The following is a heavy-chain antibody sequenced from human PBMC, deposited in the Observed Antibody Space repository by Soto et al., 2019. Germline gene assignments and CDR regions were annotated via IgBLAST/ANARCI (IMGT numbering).Heavy chain of an antibody. CDR3: AREVVAGTFYAVDI. V-gene: IGHV3-64*01. D-gene: IGHD6-19*01. J-gene: IGHJ3*02. Sequence: EVPLVESGGGLVQPGGSLRLSCAASGFTFSSYAMHWVRQAPGKGLEYVSAISSNGGSTYYANSVKGRFTISRDNSKNTLYLHGGSLRAEDMAVYYCAREVVAGTFYAVDIWGQGTMVTVSS. CDR2: ISSNGGST. CDR1: GFTFSSYA.